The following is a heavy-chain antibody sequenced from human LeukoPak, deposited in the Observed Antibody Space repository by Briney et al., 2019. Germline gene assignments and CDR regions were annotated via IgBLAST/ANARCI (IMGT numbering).Heavy chain of an antibody. D-gene: IGHD1-26*01. CDR2: INWNGGSA. CDR1: GFTFDDYG. J-gene: IGHJ4*02. CDR3: AKADSGSYYGSPFDY. Sequence: GGSLRLSCAASGFTFDDYGMSWVRQAPGKGLEWVSGINWNGGSAGYADSVKGRFTISRDNAKNSLYLQMNSLRAEDMALYYCAKADSGSYYGSPFDYWGQGTLVTVSS. V-gene: IGHV3-20*04.